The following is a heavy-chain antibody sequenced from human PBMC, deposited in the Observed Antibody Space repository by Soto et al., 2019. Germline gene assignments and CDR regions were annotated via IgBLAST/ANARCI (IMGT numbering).Heavy chain of an antibody. CDR2: FDPEDGET. Sequence: ASVKVSCKVSGYTLTELSMHWVRQAPGKGLEWMGGFDPEDGETIYAQKFQGRVTMTEETSTDTAYMELSNLTSGDTAVYYCATNLPWSSLRGVIITWPPNDAFDIWGQGTMVTVSS. CDR3: ATNLPWSSLRGVIITWPPNDAFDI. J-gene: IGHJ3*02. CDR1: GYTLTELS. D-gene: IGHD3-10*01. V-gene: IGHV1-24*01.